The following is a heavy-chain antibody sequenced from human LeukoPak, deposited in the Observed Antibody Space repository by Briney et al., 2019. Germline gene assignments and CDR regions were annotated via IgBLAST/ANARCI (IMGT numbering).Heavy chain of an antibody. V-gene: IGHV3-33*06. D-gene: IGHD3-3*01. CDR1: GFTFSNYG. CDR2: IWYDGNHQ. Sequence: GGSLRLSCAASGFTFSNYGMHWVRQAPGRGLECVAVIWYDGNHQYYADSVKGRFNICRDNSKNTLYLQMNSLRVEDTAVYYCAKGPTQVLRFLRDGKTYYMDVWGKGTSVLVSS. J-gene: IGHJ6*03. CDR3: AKGPTQVLRFLRDGKTYYMDV.